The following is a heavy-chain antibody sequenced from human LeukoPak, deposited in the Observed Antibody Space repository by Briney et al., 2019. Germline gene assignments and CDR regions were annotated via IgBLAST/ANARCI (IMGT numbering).Heavy chain of an antibody. CDR2: ISSSSSTI. J-gene: IGHJ4*02. CDR1: GFTFSSYS. CDR3: ARGLYSSGYYYSSDGVY. D-gene: IGHD3-22*01. Sequence: GGSLRLSCAASGFTFSSYSMNWVRQAPGKGLEWVSYISSSSSTIYYADSVKGRFTISRDNAKNSLYLQMNSLRAEDTAVYYCARGLYSSGYYYSSDGVYWGQGTLVTVSS. V-gene: IGHV3-48*01.